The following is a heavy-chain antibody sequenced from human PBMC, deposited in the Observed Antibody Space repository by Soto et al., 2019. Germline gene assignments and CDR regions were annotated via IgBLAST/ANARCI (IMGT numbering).Heavy chain of an antibody. CDR3: ASVPTGKYGVWNY. CDR2: INPGGSIT. CDR1: GFTFSSYW. J-gene: IGHJ4*02. D-gene: IGHD2-8*01. Sequence: EEQLVESGGGLVQPGGSLRLSCAASGFTFSSYWMHWVRQAPGKGLVWVSRINPGGSITTYADSVKGRFTISRDNAKNTLYLQIHSLRGDDTAVYYCASVPTGKYGVWNYWGQGTLVTVSS. V-gene: IGHV3-74*01.